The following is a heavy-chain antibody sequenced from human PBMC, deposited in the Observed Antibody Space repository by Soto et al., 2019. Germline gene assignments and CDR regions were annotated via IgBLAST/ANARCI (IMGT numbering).Heavy chain of an antibody. CDR1: GFTFSSYG. CDR2: ISYDGSNE. V-gene: IGHV3-30*18. Sequence: LRLSCVASGFTFSSYGIHWVRQAPGKGLEWVAVISYDGSNEYYADSVKGRFTISRDNSKNTLYLQMDSLRPEDTAVYYCAKEITVAGDFDYWGHGTLVTVSS. CDR3: AKEITVAGDFDY. J-gene: IGHJ4*01. D-gene: IGHD6-19*01.